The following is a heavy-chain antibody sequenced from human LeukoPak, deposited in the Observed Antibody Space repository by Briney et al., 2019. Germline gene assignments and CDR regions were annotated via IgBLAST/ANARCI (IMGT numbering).Heavy chain of an antibody. V-gene: IGHV4-39*01. D-gene: IGHD1-26*01. CDR2: IYYSGNT. Sequence: PSETLSLTCTVSGGSVSISSYFWGWIRQPPGKGLEWIGSIYYSGNTYYNPSLKSRVTISIDTSKNQFSLRLTSVTAADTAVYYCARHQYSGSYYHYWGQGTLVTVSS. CDR3: ARHQYSGSYYHY. CDR1: GGSVSISSYF. J-gene: IGHJ4*02.